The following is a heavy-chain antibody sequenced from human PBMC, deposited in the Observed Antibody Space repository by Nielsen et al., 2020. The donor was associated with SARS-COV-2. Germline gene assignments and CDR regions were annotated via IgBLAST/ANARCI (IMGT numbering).Heavy chain of an antibody. J-gene: IGHJ6*03. V-gene: IGHV4-39*07. CDR3: ARGVHASDQYYYYYYMDV. CDR1: GDSISSGDYY. D-gene: IGHD2-8*01. Sequence: GSLRLSCTVSGDSISSGDYYWSWIRQPPGKGLEWIAEISHSGSTTYNPSLQRRVTMSVDTSKNQFSLRLSSVTAADSAVYYCARGVHASDQYYYYYYMDVWGTGTTVTVSS. CDR2: ISHSGST.